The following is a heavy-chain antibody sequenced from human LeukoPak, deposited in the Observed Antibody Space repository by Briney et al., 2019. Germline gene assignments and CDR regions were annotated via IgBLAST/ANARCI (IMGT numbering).Heavy chain of an antibody. CDR2: IYSGGSA. V-gene: IGHV3-66*02. CDR1: VFAVSSDY. Sequence: VGSLRLSCAASVFAVSSDYMRWVCPAPGKGVGWGSVIYSGGSAYYAVSVKGRFTISSDNSKITLYLQMNSLRAEDTAVYYCVREPERISMVRGVITGGWFDPWVQGTLVTVSS. D-gene: IGHD3-10*01. CDR3: VREPERISMVRGVITGGWFDP. J-gene: IGHJ5*02.